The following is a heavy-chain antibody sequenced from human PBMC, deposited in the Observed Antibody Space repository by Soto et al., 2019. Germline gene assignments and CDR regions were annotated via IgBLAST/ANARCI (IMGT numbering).Heavy chain of an antibody. CDR3: ARVFYYDILTGKSYNMDV. V-gene: IGHV3-23*01. Sequence: VQLLESGGDLVQPGGSLRLSCEASGFTFGNYAMSWVRQAPGKGLEWVSVISGSGGSTNYADSAKGRFTISRDNSMATLYLQMNSLRAEDTAVYYCARVFYYDILTGKSYNMDVWGQGTTVIVSS. J-gene: IGHJ6*02. D-gene: IGHD3-9*01. CDR2: ISGSGGST. CDR1: GFTFGNYA.